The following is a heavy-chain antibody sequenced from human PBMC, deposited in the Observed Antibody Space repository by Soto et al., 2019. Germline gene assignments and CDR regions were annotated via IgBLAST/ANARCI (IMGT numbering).Heavy chain of an antibody. J-gene: IGHJ4*02. CDR1: GGSISSGGYY. CDR3: ARVAAMDSAFDY. V-gene: IGHV4-31*03. D-gene: IGHD5-18*01. CDR2: IYYSGSN. Sequence: QVQLQESGPGLVKPSQTLSLTCTVSGGSISSGGYYWSWIRHHPGKGLEWIGYIYYSGSNYYNPSLKSRVTNAVDTPKNQFSLKLSSVTAADTAVYYCARVAAMDSAFDYWGQGTLVTVSS.